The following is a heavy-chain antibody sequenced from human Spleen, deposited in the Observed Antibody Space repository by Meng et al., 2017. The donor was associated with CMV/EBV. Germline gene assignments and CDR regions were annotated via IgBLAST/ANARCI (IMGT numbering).Heavy chain of an antibody. CDR2: INPNRGNT. V-gene: IGHV1-2*02. Sequence: SGYSFTGNYLHWVRQAPGQGLEWMGWINPNRGNTNYAQKCQGRVTMTRDTSISTAYMELSRLRSDDTAIYYCARGKKIPYNWNYLDYWGQGALVTVSS. CDR1: GYSFTGNY. CDR3: ARGKKIPYNWNYLDY. J-gene: IGHJ4*02. D-gene: IGHD1-20*01.